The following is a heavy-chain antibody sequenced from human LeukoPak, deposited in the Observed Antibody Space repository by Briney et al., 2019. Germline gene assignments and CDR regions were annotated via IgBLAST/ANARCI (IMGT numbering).Heavy chain of an antibody. J-gene: IGHJ6*03. V-gene: IGHV1-69*13. CDR2: IIPIFGTA. CDR1: GGTFSSYA. D-gene: IGHD3-3*01. Sequence: SVKVSCKASGGTFSSYAISWVRQAPGQGLEWMGGIIPIFGTANYAQKFQGRVTITADESTSTAYMELSSLRSEDTAVYYCAREKSEDDFWSGYYQIPPDFFPRYYYYMDVWGKGTTVTVSS. CDR3: AREKSEDDFWSGYYQIPPDFFPRYYYYMDV.